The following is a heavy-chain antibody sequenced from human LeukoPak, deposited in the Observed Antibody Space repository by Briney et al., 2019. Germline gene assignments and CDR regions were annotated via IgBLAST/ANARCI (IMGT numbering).Heavy chain of an antibody. CDR3: ARHARFNPPFDY. J-gene: IGHJ4*02. D-gene: IGHD3-16*01. CDR2: INHSGST. Sequence: SETLSLTCAVYGGSFSGYYWSWIRRPPGKGLEWIGEINHSGSTNYNPSLKSRVTISVDTSKNQFSLKLSSVTAADTAVYYCARHARFNPPFDYWGQGTLVTVSS. CDR1: GGSFSGYY. V-gene: IGHV4-34*01.